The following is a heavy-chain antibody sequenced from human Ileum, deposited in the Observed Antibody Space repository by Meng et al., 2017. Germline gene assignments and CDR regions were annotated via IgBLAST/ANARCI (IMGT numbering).Heavy chain of an antibody. CDR1: GFDFSDYT. V-gene: IGHV3-21*06. J-gene: IGHJ5*01. CDR2: ISTASNYI. D-gene: IGHD1-26*01. CDR3: ARNSGWFDS. Sequence: ELQLVESGGGLVKPGGSLRLSCAASGFDFSDYTMPWVRQAPGKGLEWISSISTASNYIYYADSLRGRSTISRDNAKNSLYLEMNTLRAEDTAVYYCARNSGWFDSWGQGALVTVSS.